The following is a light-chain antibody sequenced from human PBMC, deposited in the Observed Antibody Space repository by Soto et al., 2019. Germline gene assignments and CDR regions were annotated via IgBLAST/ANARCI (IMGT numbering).Light chain of an antibody. J-gene: IGKJ4*01. CDR1: QSVNIY. CDR3: QQYYDWLRLT. Sequence: EIVMTQSPATLSVSPGERATLSCRASQSVNIYLAWYQQKPGQAPRLLIFGASYRATGIPARFSGGGSGTEFNLTISSLQSEDFAVYFCQQYYDWLRLTFGGGTKVDIK. CDR2: GAS. V-gene: IGKV3D-15*01.